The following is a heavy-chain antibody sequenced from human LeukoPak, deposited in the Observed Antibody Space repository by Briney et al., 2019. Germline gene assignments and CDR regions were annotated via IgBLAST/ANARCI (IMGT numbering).Heavy chain of an antibody. CDR1: GGTFSSYA. D-gene: IGHD1-26*01. J-gene: IGHJ4*02. CDR3: ARVGGNYPIN. V-gene: IGHV1-69*13. Sequence: SVTVSCKASGGTFSSYAISWVRQAPGQGLEWMGGIIPIFGTANYAQKFQGRVTITADESTSTAYMELSSLRSDDAAVYYCARVGGNYPINWGQGSLVTVSS. CDR2: IIPIFGTA.